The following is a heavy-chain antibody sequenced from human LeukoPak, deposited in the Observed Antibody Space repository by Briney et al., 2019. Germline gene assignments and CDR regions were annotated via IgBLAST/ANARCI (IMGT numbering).Heavy chain of an antibody. D-gene: IGHD3-10*01. CDR3: ARGGGYVLLWNSYNDAFDI. CDR2: INHSGST. CDR1: GGSFSGYY. Sequence: SETLSLTCAVYGGSFSGYYWSWIRQPPGKGLEWIGEINHSGSTNYNPSLKSRVTISVDTSKNQFSLKLSSVTAADTAVYYCARGGGYVLLWNSYNDAFDIWGQGTMVTVSS. J-gene: IGHJ3*02. V-gene: IGHV4-34*01.